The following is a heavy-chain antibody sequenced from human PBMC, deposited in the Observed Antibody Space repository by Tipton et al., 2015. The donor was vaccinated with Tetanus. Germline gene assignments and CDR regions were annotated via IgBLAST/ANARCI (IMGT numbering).Heavy chain of an antibody. V-gene: IGHV1-18*01. J-gene: IGHJ5*02. CDR3: ARDPRNGIAAAAWFDP. CDR2: ISAYNGNT. CDR1: GYTFTSYG. Sequence: QSGAEVKKPGASVKASCKASGYTFTSYGISWVRQAPGQGLGWMGWISAYNGNTNYAQKLQGRVTMTTDTSTSTAYMELRSLRSDDTAVYYCARDPRNGIAAAAWFDPWGQGTLVTVSS. D-gene: IGHD6-13*01.